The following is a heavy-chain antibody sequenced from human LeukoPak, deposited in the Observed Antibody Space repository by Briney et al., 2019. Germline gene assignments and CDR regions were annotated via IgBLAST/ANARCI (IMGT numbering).Heavy chain of an antibody. D-gene: IGHD1-26*01. J-gene: IGHJ3*01. CDR3: ARSYLWELLGVAFDL. CDR1: GVSINSVSYY. CDR2: IYTSGST. Sequence: SETLSLTCTVSGVSINSVSYYWSWIRQPAGKGLEWIGRIYTSGSTDYNPSLKSRVTISVDTSKNQFSLKLSSVTAADTAVYYCARSYLWELLGVAFDLWGQGTVVTVSS. V-gene: IGHV4-61*02.